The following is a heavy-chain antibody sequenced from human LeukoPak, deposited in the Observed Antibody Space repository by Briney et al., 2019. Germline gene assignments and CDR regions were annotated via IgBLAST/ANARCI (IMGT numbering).Heavy chain of an antibody. CDR1: GYTFTTYG. J-gene: IGHJ4*02. Sequence: ASVNDSCKTSGYTFTTYGFSWVRQAPGQGLEWMGWISAYTADTNYARKFQGRVTMTTDTSTSTAYMELRSLRSDDTAVYYCARDTFFSDYWGQGTLVTVSS. V-gene: IGHV1-18*01. D-gene: IGHD3-3*01. CDR2: ISAYTADT. CDR3: ARDTFFSDY.